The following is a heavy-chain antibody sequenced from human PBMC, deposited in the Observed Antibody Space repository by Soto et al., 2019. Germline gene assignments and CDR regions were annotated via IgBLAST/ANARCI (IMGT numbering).Heavy chain of an antibody. D-gene: IGHD6-6*01. CDR1: GDSVSSNSAA. J-gene: IGHJ6*02. CDR2: TYYRSKWYN. CDR3: ARVGIAARPTDYYYYYGMDV. Sequence: SQTLSLTCAISGDSVSSNSAAWNWIRQSPSRGLEWLGRTYYRSKWYNDYAVSVKSRITINPDTSKNQFSLQLNSVTPEDTAVYYCARVGIAARPTDYYYYYGMDVWGQGTTVTVSS. V-gene: IGHV6-1*01.